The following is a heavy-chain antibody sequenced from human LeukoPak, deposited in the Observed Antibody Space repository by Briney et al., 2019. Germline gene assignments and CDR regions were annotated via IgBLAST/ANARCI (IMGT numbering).Heavy chain of an antibody. D-gene: IGHD6-13*01. CDR1: GDSITSGGYY. J-gene: IGHJ6*02. V-gene: IGHV4-31*03. Sequence: SQTLSLTCTVSGDSITSGGYYWNWIRQHPGKGLEWIGYIYYSGNTYYNPSLKSRVTISLDTAKNHFSLKLSSVTAADTAVYYCARSKSVLQLVRNYYYYYGMDVWGQGTTVTVSS. CDR2: IYYSGNT. CDR3: ARSKSVLQLVRNYYYYYGMDV.